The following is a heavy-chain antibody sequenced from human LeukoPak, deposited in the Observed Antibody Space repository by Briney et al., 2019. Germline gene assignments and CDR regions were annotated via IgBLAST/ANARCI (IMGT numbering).Heavy chain of an antibody. D-gene: IGHD3-3*01. CDR1: GYTFTTYA. CDR2: INAGNGNT. Sequence: ASVKVSRKASGYTFTTYAMHWVRQAPGQRLEWMGWINAGNGNTKYSQKFQGRVTITRDTSASTAYMELSSLRSEDTAVYYCARDLNVLRFLEWLPHYYYGMDVWGQGTTVTVSS. CDR3: ARDLNVLRFLEWLPHYYYGMDV. V-gene: IGHV1-3*01. J-gene: IGHJ6*02.